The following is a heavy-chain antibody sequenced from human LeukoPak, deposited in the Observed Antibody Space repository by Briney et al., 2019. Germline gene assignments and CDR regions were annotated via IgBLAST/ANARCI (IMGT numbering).Heavy chain of an antibody. Sequence: SETLSLTCTVSGGSISSYYWSWIRQPPGKGREWIGYIYYSGSTNYNPSLKSRVTISVDTSKNQFSLKLSSVTAADTAVYYCARAPIKADVLRYFDWLYYFDYWGQGTLVTVSS. CDR1: GGSISSYY. D-gene: IGHD3-9*01. CDR3: ARAPIKADVLRYFDWLYYFDY. J-gene: IGHJ4*02. V-gene: IGHV4-59*01. CDR2: IYYSGST.